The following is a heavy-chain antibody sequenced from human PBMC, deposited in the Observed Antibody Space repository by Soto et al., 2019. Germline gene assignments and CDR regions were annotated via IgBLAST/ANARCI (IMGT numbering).Heavy chain of an antibody. D-gene: IGHD1-1*01. CDR2: INIDGSST. V-gene: IGHV3-74*01. CDR3: ARDRRERANYYYYGLAV. J-gene: IGHJ6*02. Sequence: GGSLRLSCAASGFTFSTYWMHWVRQAPGKGLVWVSHINIDGSSTSYADSVKGRLTISRDNAKNTLYLQMNSLRAEDTAVYYCARDRRERANYYYYGLAVWGQGTTVTVSS. CDR1: GFTFSTYW.